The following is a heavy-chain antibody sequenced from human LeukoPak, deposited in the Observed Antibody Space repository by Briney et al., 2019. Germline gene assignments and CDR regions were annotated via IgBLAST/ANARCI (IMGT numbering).Heavy chain of an antibody. J-gene: IGHJ4*02. D-gene: IGHD3-16*01. CDR3: AKASGGPTRNFDY. CDR2: FSGSGGGT. V-gene: IGHV3-23*01. Sequence: GSLRLSCSASGLTFSDYALIWVRQAPGKGLEWFSAFSGSGGGTYYADSVKGRFAISRDYSKNTLYLQMNTLRAEDTAFYYCAKASGGPTRNFDYWGQGTLVTVSS. CDR1: GLTFSDYA.